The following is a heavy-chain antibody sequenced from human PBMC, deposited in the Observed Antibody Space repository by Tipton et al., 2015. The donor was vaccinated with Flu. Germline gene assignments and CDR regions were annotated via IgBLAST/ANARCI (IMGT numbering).Heavy chain of an antibody. Sequence: TLSLTCTVSGGSMSDFFWTWIRQPAGKGLEWIGYIYSSGSTNYSPSLKSRVTISVDTSKNQFSLKVSSVTAADTAVYYCASKVANWGLWEPLDYWGHGTLVTVSS. CDR2: IYSSGST. CDR1: GGSMSDFF. CDR3: ASKVANWGLWEPLDY. V-gene: IGHV4-59*08. D-gene: IGHD7-27*01. J-gene: IGHJ4*01.